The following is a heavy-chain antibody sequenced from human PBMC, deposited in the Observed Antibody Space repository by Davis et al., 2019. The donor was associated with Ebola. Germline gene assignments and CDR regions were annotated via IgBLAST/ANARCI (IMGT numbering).Heavy chain of an antibody. J-gene: IGHJ6*02. CDR3: VRDCGALCSYYYAMDV. Sequence: GESLKISCAASEFNFHSYGMSWVRQAPGKGLEWVSTLGTSADTYYADSVKGRFTISRDNSKNTLYLQMNGLRAEDTAVYYCVRDCGALCSYYYAMDVWGQGATVTVSS. CDR1: EFNFHSYG. D-gene: IGHD2-21*01. V-gene: IGHV3-23*01. CDR2: LGTSADT.